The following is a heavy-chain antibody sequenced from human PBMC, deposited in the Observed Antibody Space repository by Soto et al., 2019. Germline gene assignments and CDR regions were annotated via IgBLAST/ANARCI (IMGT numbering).Heavy chain of an antibody. V-gene: IGHV4-59*01. Sequence: SETLSLTCTVSGGSISSYYWSWIRQPPGKGLEWIGYIYYSGSTNYNPSLKSRVTISVDTSKNQFSLKLSSVTAADTAVYYCARDNGREQYYDSSGYWYYFDYQGQGTPVTVSS. CDR3: ARDNGREQYYDSSGYWYYFDY. CDR1: GGSISSYY. J-gene: IGHJ4*02. D-gene: IGHD3-22*01. CDR2: IYYSGST.